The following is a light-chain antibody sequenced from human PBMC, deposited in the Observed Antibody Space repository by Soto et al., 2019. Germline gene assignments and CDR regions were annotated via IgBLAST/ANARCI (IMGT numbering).Light chain of an antibody. CDR1: QSISNY. Sequence: DIQMTQSPPSLSASVGDRVTITCRASQSISNYLNWFQQQPGKAPKLLIYAASNFHSGVPSRFSGGGSGTDFTLTISSLQPEDFATYYCQQSYSGPWTFGQGTKVEIK. J-gene: IGKJ1*01. CDR2: AAS. V-gene: IGKV1-39*01. CDR3: QQSYSGPWT.